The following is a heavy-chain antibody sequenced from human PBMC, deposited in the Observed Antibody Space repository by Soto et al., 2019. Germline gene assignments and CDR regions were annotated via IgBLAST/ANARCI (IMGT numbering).Heavy chain of an antibody. CDR3: ARGGGILTGYLIDY. V-gene: IGHV1-8*01. Sequence: QVQLVQSGAEVKKPGASVKVSCKASGYTFTSYDINWVRQATGQGLEWMGWMNPNSGNTGYAQKFQGRVTMTRNTSSRTACMELSRLRSEDTAVYYCARGGGILTGYLIDYWGQGTLVTVSS. J-gene: IGHJ4*02. CDR1: GYTFTSYD. CDR2: MNPNSGNT. D-gene: IGHD3-9*01.